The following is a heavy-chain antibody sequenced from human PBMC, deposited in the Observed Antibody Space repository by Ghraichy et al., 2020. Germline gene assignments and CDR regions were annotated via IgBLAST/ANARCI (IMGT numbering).Heavy chain of an antibody. D-gene: IGHD6-13*01. V-gene: IGHV3-53*01. CDR3: AKSRIAAQYYFDY. CDR1: GFTVSSNY. CDR2: IYSGGST. Sequence: GESLNISCAASGFTVSSNYMSWVRQAPGKGLEWVSVIYSGGSTYYADSVKGRFTISRDNSKNTLYLQMNSLRAEDTAVYYCAKSRIAAQYYFDYWGQGTLVTVSS. J-gene: IGHJ4*02.